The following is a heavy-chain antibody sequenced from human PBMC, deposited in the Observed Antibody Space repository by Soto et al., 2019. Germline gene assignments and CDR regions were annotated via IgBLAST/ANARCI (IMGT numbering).Heavy chain of an antibody. V-gene: IGHV3-21*01. CDR3: ARDEELTYYDFWSGLDY. CDR1: GFTFSSYS. Sequence: GGSLRLSCAASGFTFSSYSMNWVRQAPGKGLEWVSSISSSSSYIYYADSVKGRFTISRDNAKNSLYLQMNSLRAEDTAVYYCARDEELTYYDFWSGLDYWGQGTLVTVSS. CDR2: ISSSSSYI. J-gene: IGHJ4*02. D-gene: IGHD3-3*01.